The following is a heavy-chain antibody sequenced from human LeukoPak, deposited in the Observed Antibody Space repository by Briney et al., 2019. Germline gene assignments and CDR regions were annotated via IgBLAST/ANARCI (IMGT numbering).Heavy chain of an antibody. CDR2: ISGSGGST. CDR1: GFTFSSYA. CDR3: AKGTWYYYDSSGYSEAFDI. V-gene: IGHV3-23*01. D-gene: IGHD3-22*01. J-gene: IGHJ3*02. Sequence: PGGSLRLSCAASGFTFSSYAMSWVRQAPGKGLEWVSAISGSGGSTYYADSVKGRFTISRDNSKNTLYLQMNSLRAEDTAVYYYAKGTWYYYDSSGYSEAFDIWGQGTMVTVSS.